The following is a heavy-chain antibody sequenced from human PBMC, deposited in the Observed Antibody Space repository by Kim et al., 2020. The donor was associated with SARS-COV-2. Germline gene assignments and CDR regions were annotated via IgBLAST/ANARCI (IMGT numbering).Heavy chain of an antibody. CDR2: INHSGST. V-gene: IGHV4-34*01. CDR3: ARYSSSWRTLDY. Sequence: SETLSLTCAVYGGSFSGYYWSWIRQPPGKGLEWIGEINHSGSTNYNPSLKSRVTISVDTSKNQFSLKLSSVTAADTAVYYCARYSSSWRTLDYWGQGTL. CDR1: GGSFSGYY. J-gene: IGHJ4*02. D-gene: IGHD6-13*01.